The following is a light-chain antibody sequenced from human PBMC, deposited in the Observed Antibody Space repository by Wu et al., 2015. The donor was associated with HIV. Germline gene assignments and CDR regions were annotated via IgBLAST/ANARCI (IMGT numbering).Light chain of an antibody. CDR2: GAS. V-gene: IGKV3-20*01. Sequence: IVLTQSPATLSLSPGDRATLSCRASQNVKRYLAWYQQKRGQPPRLLIYGASKRASGIPDRFSGSGSGTDFTLTISRLEPEDFAVYYCQQYGSSPYGFGQGTKLEIK. CDR3: QQYGSSPYG. CDR1: QNVKRY. J-gene: IGKJ2*03.